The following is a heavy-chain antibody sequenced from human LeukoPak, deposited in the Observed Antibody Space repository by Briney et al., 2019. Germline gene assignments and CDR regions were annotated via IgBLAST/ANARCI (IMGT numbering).Heavy chain of an antibody. J-gene: IGHJ6*03. CDR2: ISRSGTSM. D-gene: IGHD3-3*02. V-gene: IGHV3-21*06. CDR1: GFSVYDYN. Sequence: GGSLRLSCAASGFSVYDYNMKWVRQAPGKGLEWVSYISRSGTSMYYADSVKGRFTISRDNAKNSLYLHLSSLRAEDTAMYYCARDALLEIRWGQDHYYMDVWGKGTMVTVSS. CDR3: ARDALLEIRWGQDHYYMDV.